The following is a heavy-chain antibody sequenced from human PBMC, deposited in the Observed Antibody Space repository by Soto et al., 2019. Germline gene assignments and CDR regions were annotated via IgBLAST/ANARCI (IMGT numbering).Heavy chain of an antibody. CDR2: MSYDGSDK. D-gene: IGHD5-12*01. CDR1: GFTFNNYG. J-gene: IGHJ4*02. CDR3: AKDLYSGYDFFFDY. V-gene: IGHV3-30*18. Sequence: GGSLSLSCAASGFTFNNYGMHWVRQAPGKGLEWVASMSYDGSDKYYVDYVKGRFTISRDNSKNTLYLQMNSLRTGDKVVYYCAKDLYSGYDFFFDYWGQGTLVTVSS.